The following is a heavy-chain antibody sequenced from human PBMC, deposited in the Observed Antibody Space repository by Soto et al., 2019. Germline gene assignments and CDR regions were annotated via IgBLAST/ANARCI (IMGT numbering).Heavy chain of an antibody. D-gene: IGHD3-3*02. J-gene: IGHJ4*02. CDR3: AILGFPGAIYFDS. CDR1: GYNFTTFW. V-gene: IGHV5-51*01. CDR2: LSHSASES. Sequence: GQSLKISCKGSGYNFTTFWNGCVRQLPCKGLEWMGILSHSASESNYSPDFEGQVTILADRTTNTAYPQWRSLRASDTAMYYCAILGFPGAIYFDSRGLGTLVTAPQ.